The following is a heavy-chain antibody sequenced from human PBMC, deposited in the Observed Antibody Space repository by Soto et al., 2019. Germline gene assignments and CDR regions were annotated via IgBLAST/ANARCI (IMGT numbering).Heavy chain of an antibody. CDR3: AHTDRRDGYKPLDY. CDR2: IYWDDDK. V-gene: IGHV2-5*02. D-gene: IGHD5-12*01. Sequence: QITLKESGPTLVKPTQTLTLTCTFSGFSLSTSGVGVGWIRQPPGTALEWLALIYWDDDKRYSPSLKSRLTSTKDTSKDQVVLTMINMDPVDTATYYCAHTDRRDGYKPLDYWGQGTLVTVSS. CDR1: GFSLSTSGVG. J-gene: IGHJ4*02.